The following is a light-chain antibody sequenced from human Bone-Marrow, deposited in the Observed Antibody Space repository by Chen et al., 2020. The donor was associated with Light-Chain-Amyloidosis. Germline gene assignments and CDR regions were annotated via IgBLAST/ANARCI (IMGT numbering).Light chain of an antibody. CDR2: EVT. Sequence: QSALTQPASVSGSPGQSITISCTGTSSDVGGDNHVSWYQQHPDKAPKLMIYEVTNRPSWVPDRCSGSKSDNTASLTISGLQTEDEAEYFCSTYTITKNRVFGSGTRVTVL. CDR1: SSDVGGDNH. J-gene: IGLJ1*01. V-gene: IGLV2-14*01. CDR3: STYTITKNRV.